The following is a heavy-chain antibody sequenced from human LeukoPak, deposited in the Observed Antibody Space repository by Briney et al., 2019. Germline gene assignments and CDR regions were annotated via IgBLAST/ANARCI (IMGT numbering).Heavy chain of an antibody. Sequence: PSETLSLTCRVSGGSISDYFWGWIRQPPGKGLEWIGHVYYIGKPTCSPSLESRVSISVDTSKNQFSLELTSVTAADTAVYYCARRFRTGGDLHHDAYDVWGQGTVVTVSS. D-gene: IGHD3-16*01. V-gene: IGHV4-59*12. J-gene: IGHJ3*01. CDR3: ARRFRTGGDLHHDAYDV. CDR1: GGSISDYF. CDR2: VYYIGKP.